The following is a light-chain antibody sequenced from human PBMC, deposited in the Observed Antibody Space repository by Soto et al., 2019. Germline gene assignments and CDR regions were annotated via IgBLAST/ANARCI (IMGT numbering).Light chain of an antibody. CDR1: ISNIGSNP. Sequence: SALTQPPSAPGTPGRRVTIACSGGISNIGSNPVYWHQHLPGTAPKLLVYRNNQRPSGVPDRFSDSKSGTSAFLAISGLRSEDEADYYCAAWDDRLSAYVFGTGTKVTVL. V-gene: IGLV1-47*01. CDR3: AAWDDRLSAYV. J-gene: IGLJ1*01. CDR2: RNN.